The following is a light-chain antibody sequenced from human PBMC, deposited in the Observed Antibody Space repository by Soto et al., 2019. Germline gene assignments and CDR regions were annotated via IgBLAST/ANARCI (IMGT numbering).Light chain of an antibody. CDR1: QSVSSY. CDR3: QQRSNWPLT. J-gene: IGKJ4*01. V-gene: IGKV3-11*01. Sequence: EIVLTQSPATLSLSPGERATLSYRASQSVSSYLAWYQQKPGQAPRLLIYDASNRATGIPARSSGSGSGTDFTLTISSLEPEDFAVYYCQQRSNWPLTFGGGTKVEIK. CDR2: DAS.